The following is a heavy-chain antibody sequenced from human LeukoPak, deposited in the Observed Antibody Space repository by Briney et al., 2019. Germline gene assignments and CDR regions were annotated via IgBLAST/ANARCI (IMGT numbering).Heavy chain of an antibody. D-gene: IGHD2-21*01. CDR3: AKEMRAQLLWLADH. CDR1: GFTFSSYD. CDR2: IWYDASNK. V-gene: IGHV3-33*06. Sequence: GGSLRLSCAASGFTFSSYDMHWVRQAPGKGLEWVAVIWYDASNKYYADSVKGRFTISRDNSKDTLYLQMKSLRVEDTAVYYCAKEMRAQLLWLADHWGQGALVTVSS. J-gene: IGHJ4*02.